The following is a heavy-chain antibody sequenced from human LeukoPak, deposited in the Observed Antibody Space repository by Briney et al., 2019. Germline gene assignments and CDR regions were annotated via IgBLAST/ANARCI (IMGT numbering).Heavy chain of an antibody. J-gene: IGHJ4*02. Sequence: GGSLRLSCAASGFTFSDYYMSWIRQAPGKGLEWVSYISSSGSTIYYADSVKGRFTISRDNAKNSLYLQMNSLRAEDTAAYYCAGFSLLLDFDYWGQGTLVTVSS. CDR3: AGFSLLLDFDY. CDR1: GFTFSDYY. D-gene: IGHD3-10*01. CDR2: ISSSGSTI. V-gene: IGHV3-11*01.